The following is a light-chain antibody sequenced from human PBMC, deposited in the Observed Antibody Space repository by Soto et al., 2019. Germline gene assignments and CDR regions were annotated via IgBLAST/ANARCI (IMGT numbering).Light chain of an antibody. CDR3: QQRSNWPIT. Sequence: EIGVTQSPATLSLSPGERATLSCRAMQSVSSYLAWYQQKPGQAPRLLIYDASNRATGIPARFSGSGSGTDFTLTISSLEPEDFEVYYCQQRSNWPITFGQGTRLEIK. J-gene: IGKJ5*01. V-gene: IGKV3-11*01. CDR1: QSVSSY. CDR2: DAS.